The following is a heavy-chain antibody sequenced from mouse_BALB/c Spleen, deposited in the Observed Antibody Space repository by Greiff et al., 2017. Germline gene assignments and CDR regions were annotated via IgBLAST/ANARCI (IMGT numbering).Heavy chain of an antibody. V-gene: IGHV5-12-2*01. CDR3: ARLGRGAWFAY. D-gene: IGHD4-1*01. Sequence: EVKVVESGGGLVQPGGSLKLSCAASGFTFSSYTMSWVRQTPEKRLEWVAYISNGGGSTYYPDTVKGRFTISRDNAKNTLYLQMSSLKSEDTAMYYCARLGRGAWFAYWGQGTLVTVSA. CDR1: GFTFSSYT. CDR2: ISNGGGST. J-gene: IGHJ3*01.